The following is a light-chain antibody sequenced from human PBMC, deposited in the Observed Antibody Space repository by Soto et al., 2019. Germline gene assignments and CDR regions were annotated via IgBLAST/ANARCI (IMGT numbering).Light chain of an antibody. V-gene: IGLV2-8*01. CDR1: SSDVGGYNY. Sequence: SALTHPPSASGSPGQSVTISCTGTSSDVGGYNYVSWYQQHPGKAPKLMIYEVSKRPSGVPDRFSGSKSGNTASLTVSGLQAEDEADYYCSSYAGSNNYVFGTGTKLTVL. J-gene: IGLJ1*01. CDR2: EVS. CDR3: SSYAGSNNYV.